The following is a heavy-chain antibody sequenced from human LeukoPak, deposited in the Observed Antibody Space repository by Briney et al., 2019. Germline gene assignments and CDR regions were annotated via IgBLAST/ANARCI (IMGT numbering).Heavy chain of an antibody. Sequence: SETLSLTCAVYGGSFSGYYWSWIRQPSGKGLEWIGEINHSGSTNYNPSLKSRVTISVDTSKNQFSLKLSSVTAADTAVYYCARGIGYWGQGTLVTVSS. CDR1: GGSFSGYY. J-gene: IGHJ4*02. CDR3: ARGIGY. V-gene: IGHV4-34*01. CDR2: INHSGST.